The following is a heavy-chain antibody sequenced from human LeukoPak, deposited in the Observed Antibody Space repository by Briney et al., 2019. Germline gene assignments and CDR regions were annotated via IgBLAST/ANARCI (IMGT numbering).Heavy chain of an antibody. V-gene: IGHV3-30*02. CDR3: ARDANYYDSSGYLGY. CDR2: IRYDGSNK. D-gene: IGHD3-22*01. Sequence: GGSLRLSCAASGFTFSSYGMHWVRQAPGKGLEWVAFIRYDGSNKYYADSVKGRFTISRDNSKNTLYLQMNSLRAEDTAVYYCARDANYYDSSGYLGYWGQGTLVTVSS. J-gene: IGHJ4*02. CDR1: GFTFSSYG.